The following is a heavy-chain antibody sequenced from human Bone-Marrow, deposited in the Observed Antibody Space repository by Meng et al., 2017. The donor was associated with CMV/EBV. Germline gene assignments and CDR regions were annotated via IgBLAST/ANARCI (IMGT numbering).Heavy chain of an antibody. Sequence: GESLKISCAASGFTFSSYEMDWVRQAPGKGLEWVSYISSSGGTIYYADSVKGRFTISRDNAKNSLYLQMNSLRAEDTAVYYCARDDREGSYSYYYYGMDVWGQGTTVTVSS. D-gene: IGHD1-26*01. CDR3: ARDDREGSYSYYYYGMDV. CDR2: ISSSGGTI. CDR1: GFTFSSYE. V-gene: IGHV3-48*03. J-gene: IGHJ6*01.